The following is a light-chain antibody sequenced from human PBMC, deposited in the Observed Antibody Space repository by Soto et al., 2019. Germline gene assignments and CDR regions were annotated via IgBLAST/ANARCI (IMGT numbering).Light chain of an antibody. CDR1: SSNIGSTYD. CDR2: GNT. V-gene: IGLV1-40*01. J-gene: IGLJ1*01. CDR3: QSYDDSLSVHYV. Sequence: QSVLTQPPSVSGAPGQRVTISCTGSSSNIGSTYDVQWYQQLPGTAPKLLIHGNTDRPSGVPDRFSGSKSGTSASLAITGLQADDEADYYWQSYDDSLSVHYVFGTGTKVTVL.